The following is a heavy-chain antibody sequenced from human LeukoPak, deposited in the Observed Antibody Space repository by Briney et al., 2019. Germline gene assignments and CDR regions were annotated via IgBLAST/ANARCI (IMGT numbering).Heavy chain of an antibody. D-gene: IGHD1-26*01. V-gene: IGHV3-53*01. J-gene: IGHJ4*02. CDR2: IYPGGNT. Sequence: GGSLRLSCAAAGFTISNNYMSWVRQAPGKGLAWVSVIYPGGNTYYADSAKGRFTISRDNSKNTLHLQMDSLRAEDTAMYYCARGPTADWRELAPFDSWGQGTLVTVSP. CDR1: GFTISNNY. CDR3: ARGPTADWRELAPFDS.